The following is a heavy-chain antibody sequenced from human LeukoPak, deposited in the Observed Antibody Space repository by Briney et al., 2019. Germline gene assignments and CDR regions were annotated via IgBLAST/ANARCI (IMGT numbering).Heavy chain of an antibody. J-gene: IGHJ3*02. Sequence: KPSETLSLTCTVSADSIGSHYWSWIRQPPGKGLEWIGYIFYVGSTNYNPSLKSRVTISVDTSKNQFSLKLNSVTAADTAVYYCARDYYDSRGEAFDIWGQGTMVTVSS. CDR1: ADSIGSHY. CDR3: ARDYYDSRGEAFDI. CDR2: IFYVGST. D-gene: IGHD3-22*01. V-gene: IGHV4-59*11.